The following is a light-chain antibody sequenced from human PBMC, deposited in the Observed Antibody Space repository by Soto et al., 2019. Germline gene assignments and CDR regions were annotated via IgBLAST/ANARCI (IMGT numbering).Light chain of an antibody. J-gene: IGKJ1*01. Sequence: EIVLTKSPGTLSLSPGERATLSCGSDKSVSDTLLTWFQQKPGQAPRLLIFGTSNRAPGTSDRFSGSGSGTDFTLTISRLEPEDVAVYYCQHYGDSSWTVGQGTKVDNK. CDR1: KSVSDTL. V-gene: IGKV3-20*01. CDR2: GTS. CDR3: QHYGDSSWT.